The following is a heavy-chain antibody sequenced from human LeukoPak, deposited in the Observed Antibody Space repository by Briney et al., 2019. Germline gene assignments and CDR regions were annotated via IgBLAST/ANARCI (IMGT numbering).Heavy chain of an antibody. D-gene: IGHD6-13*01. Sequence: ASVKVSCKASGYTFTGYYMHWVRQAPGQGLEWMGWINPNGGGTNYAQKFQGRVTMTRDTSISTAYMELSRLRSDDTAVYYCAGTPPGIAAAIDYWGQGTLVTVSS. V-gene: IGHV1-2*02. J-gene: IGHJ4*02. CDR1: GYTFTGYY. CDR2: INPNGGGT. CDR3: AGTPPGIAAAIDY.